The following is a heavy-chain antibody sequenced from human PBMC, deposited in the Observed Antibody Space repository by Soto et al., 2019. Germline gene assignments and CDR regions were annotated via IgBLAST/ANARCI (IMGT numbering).Heavy chain of an antibody. Sequence: SETLSLTCSVFGGSISRYYWSWIRQPPGKELEWIGYAYYSGDTGYNPSLQSRVTMAVDTSKNQVSLKLTSVTAADTAVYYCARDRSTYGGGGTGEVKENWFDPWGQGALVTVSS. CDR1: GGSISRYY. J-gene: IGHJ5*02. CDR3: ARDRSTYGGGGTGEVKENWFDP. D-gene: IGHD2-8*01. CDR2: AYYSGDT. V-gene: IGHV4-59*01.